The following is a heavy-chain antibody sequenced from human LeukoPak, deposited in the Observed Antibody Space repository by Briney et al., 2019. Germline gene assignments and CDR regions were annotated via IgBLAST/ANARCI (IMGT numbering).Heavy chain of an antibody. Sequence: PSETLSLTCAVYGGSFSGYYWSWIRQPPGKGLEWIGEINHSGSTNYNPSLKSRVTISVDTSKNQFSLKLSSVTAADTAVYYCARDRYSGGGKGGYFQHWGQGTLVTVSS. CDR2: INHSGST. J-gene: IGHJ1*01. CDR1: GGSFSGYY. D-gene: IGHD4-23*01. V-gene: IGHV4-34*01. CDR3: ARDRYSGGGKGGYFQH.